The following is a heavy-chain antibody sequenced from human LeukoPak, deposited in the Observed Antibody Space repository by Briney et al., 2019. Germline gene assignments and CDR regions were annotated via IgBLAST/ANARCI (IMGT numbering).Heavy chain of an antibody. J-gene: IGHJ6*04. Sequence: PSETLTLTCAVYGCSFSGYYLNWIRQPPGKGLEWIGEINHSGSTNYNPSLKSRVTISVDTSKNQFSLKLSSVTAADTAVYYCATSGGSSQLDVWGKGTTVTVSS. CDR1: GCSFSGYY. CDR3: ATSGGSSQLDV. CDR2: INHSGST. V-gene: IGHV4-34*01. D-gene: IGHD2-15*01.